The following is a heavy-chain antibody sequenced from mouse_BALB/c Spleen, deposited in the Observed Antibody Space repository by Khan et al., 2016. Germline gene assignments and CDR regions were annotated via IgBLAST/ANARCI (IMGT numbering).Heavy chain of an antibody. CDR3: APYGNYRYFDY. J-gene: IGHJ2*01. V-gene: IGHV3-2*02. CDR2: ISYSGST. D-gene: IGHD2-1*01. Sequence: EVQLQESGPGLVKPSQSLSLTCTVTGYSITSDYAWNWIRQFPGNKLEWMGYISYSGSTRYNPSLKSRISITRDTSKNQFFLQLNSVTTEDTATYYCAPYGNYRYFDYWGQGTTLTVSS. CDR1: GYSITSDYA.